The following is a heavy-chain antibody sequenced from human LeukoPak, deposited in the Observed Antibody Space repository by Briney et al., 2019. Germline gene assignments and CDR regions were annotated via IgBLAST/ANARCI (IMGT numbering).Heavy chain of an antibody. J-gene: IGHJ2*01. CDR1: GYTFTSFG. V-gene: IGHV1-18*01. D-gene: IGHD4-17*01. CDR3: ARGRTTVTTMRYFDL. Sequence: GASVKVSCKASGYTFTSFGISWVRQAPGQGLEWMGWIGAYNGDTNYAQKFQGRVTMTTDTSTSTAYMELRSLRSDDTAVYYCARGRTTVTTMRYFDLWGRGTLVTVSS. CDR2: IGAYNGDT.